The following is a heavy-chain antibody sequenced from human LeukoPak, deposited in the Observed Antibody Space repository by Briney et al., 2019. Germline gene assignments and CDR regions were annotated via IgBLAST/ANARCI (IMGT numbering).Heavy chain of an antibody. CDR3: ARERSSWPDFDY. J-gene: IGHJ4*02. V-gene: IGHV1-18*01. CDR2: ISAYNGNT. CDR1: GYTFTSYG. Sequence: ASVKVSCMASGYTFTSYGISWVRQAPGQGLEWMGWISAYNGNTNYAQKLQGRVTTTTDTSKSTAYIALRPLRTDESAVYYWARERSSWPDFDYWGQGTLVTVSS. D-gene: IGHD6-13*01.